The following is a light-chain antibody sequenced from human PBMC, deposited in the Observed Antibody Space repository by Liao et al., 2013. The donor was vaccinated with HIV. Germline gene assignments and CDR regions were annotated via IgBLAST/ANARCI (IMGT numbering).Light chain of an antibody. CDR3: QTWDNSNMI. CDR1: KLGDKY. Sequence: SYELTQPPSVSVSPGQTASITCSGDKLGDKYACWYQQKPGQSPVLVIYQDSKRPSGIPERFSGSNSGNTATLTISGTQTLDEADYYCQTWDNSNMIFGGGTDADRP. J-gene: IGLJ2*01. CDR2: QDS. V-gene: IGLV3-1*01.